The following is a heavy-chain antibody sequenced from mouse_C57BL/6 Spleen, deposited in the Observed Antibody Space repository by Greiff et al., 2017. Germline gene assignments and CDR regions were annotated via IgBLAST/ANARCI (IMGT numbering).Heavy chain of an antibody. CDR1: GYTFTSYG. CDR2: IYPRGGNT. D-gene: IGHD2-3*01. CDR3: ARRAYDGYNAMDY. V-gene: IGHV1-81*01. J-gene: IGHJ4*01. Sequence: VQVVESGAELARPGASVKLSCKASGYTFTSYGISWVKQRTGQGLEWIGEIYPRGGNTYYNEKFKGKATLTADKSSSTAYMELRSLTSEDSAVYFCARRAYDGYNAMDYWGQGTSVTVSS.